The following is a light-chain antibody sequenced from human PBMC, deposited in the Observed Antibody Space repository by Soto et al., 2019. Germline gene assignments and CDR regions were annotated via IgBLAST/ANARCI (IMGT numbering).Light chain of an antibody. CDR3: QQADSFPLT. Sequence: DIQMTQSPSSVSASVGDRVTITYRASLGISRCLAWYKQKPEKAPKLLIYAASSLQSGVPSRFSGRGSGTDFTLTISSLQPEDVATYYCQQADSFPLTFGGGTKVEIK. J-gene: IGKJ4*01. CDR1: LGISRC. CDR2: AAS. V-gene: IGKV1-12*01.